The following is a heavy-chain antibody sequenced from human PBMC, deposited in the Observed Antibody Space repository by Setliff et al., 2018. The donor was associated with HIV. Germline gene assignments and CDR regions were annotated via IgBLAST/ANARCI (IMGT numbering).Heavy chain of an antibody. D-gene: IGHD1-1*01. J-gene: IGHJ4*02. Sequence: SETLSLTCTVSVGSINSGHYCWSRIRHHPGKGLEWSGYIYYTGSTYFNPSLKRRVTLSIDTSKNQLSLKLSSVTAADTAVYYCARDRYAGDIDYWSQVTLFTVTS. CDR2: IYYTGST. CDR1: VGSINSGHYC. CDR3: ARDRYAGDIDY. V-gene: IGHV4-31*03.